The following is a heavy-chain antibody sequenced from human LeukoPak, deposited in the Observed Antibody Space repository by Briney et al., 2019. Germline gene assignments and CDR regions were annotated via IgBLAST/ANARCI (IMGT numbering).Heavy chain of an antibody. J-gene: IGHJ3*02. D-gene: IGHD6-13*01. V-gene: IGHV3-21*01. CDR1: GFTFSSYS. CDR2: ISSSSSYI. CDR3: ARLYLPYTSAWYGSAFDI. Sequence: GGSLRLSCAASGFTFSSYSMNWVRQAPGKGLEWVSSISSSSSYIYYADSVKGRFTISRDNAKNSLYLQMNSLRAEDTAVYYCARLYLPYTSAWYGSAFDIWGQGTMVTVSS.